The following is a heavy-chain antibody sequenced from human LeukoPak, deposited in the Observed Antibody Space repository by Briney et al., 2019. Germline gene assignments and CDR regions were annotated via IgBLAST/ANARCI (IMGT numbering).Heavy chain of an antibody. Sequence: ASVKVSCKASGYTFTDFYIHWVRQAPGQGLEWLGWINPNSGGTNYAQTFQGRVTMTRDTPISTVYLELSSLRSDATAVCYCVRDHLWHDCDWGQGTMVTVSS. D-gene: IGHD2-21*01. V-gene: IGHV1-2*02. CDR1: GYTFTDFY. CDR3: VRDHLWHDCD. J-gene: IGHJ3*01. CDR2: INPNSGGT.